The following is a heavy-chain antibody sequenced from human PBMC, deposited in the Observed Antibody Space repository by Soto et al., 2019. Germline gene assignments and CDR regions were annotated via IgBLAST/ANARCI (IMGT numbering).Heavy chain of an antibody. Sequence: QVRLQESGPGLVKPSETLSLTCTVSGASVSSDSYSWSWIRQPPGKGLVWIGGFYFTGTTKTNPSLQSRVSISVDESKNQMSLKLNSVTAADTAVYYCAKDPRFYGMDVWGQGTTVTVSS. CDR3: AKDPRFYGMDV. J-gene: IGHJ6*02. CDR1: GASVSSDSYS. V-gene: IGHV4-61*01. CDR2: FYFTGTT.